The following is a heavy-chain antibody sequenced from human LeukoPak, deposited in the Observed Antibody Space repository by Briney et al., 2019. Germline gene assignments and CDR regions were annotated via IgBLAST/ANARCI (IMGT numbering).Heavy chain of an antibody. Sequence: GGSLRLSCAASGFTFSSYAMIWVRQAPGKGLEWVSAISGSGGRTYYADSVKGRFTISRDNAKNSLYLQMNSLRAEDTAVYYCAELGITMIGGVWGKGTTVTISS. CDR1: GFTFSSYA. J-gene: IGHJ6*04. V-gene: IGHV3-23*01. CDR3: AELGITMIGGV. D-gene: IGHD3-10*02. CDR2: ISGSGGRT.